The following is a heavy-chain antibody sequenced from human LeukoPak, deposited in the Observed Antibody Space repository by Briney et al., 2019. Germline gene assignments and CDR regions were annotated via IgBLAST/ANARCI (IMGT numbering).Heavy chain of an antibody. J-gene: IGHJ4*02. CDR3: ARAVRVLPYTFDY. CDR1: GFTFSSYE. Sequence: GGSLRLSCVASGFTFSSYEMSWVRQAPGKGLEWISYSSTSGSTIYYADSVKGRFTLSRDNAENSLYLQMNSMKSEDTAVYYCARAVRVLPYTFDYWGQGTRVTVSS. V-gene: IGHV3-48*03. D-gene: IGHD2-2*02. CDR2: SSTSGSTI.